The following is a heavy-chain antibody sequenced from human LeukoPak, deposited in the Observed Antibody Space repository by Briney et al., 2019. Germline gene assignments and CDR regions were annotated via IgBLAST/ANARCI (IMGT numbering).Heavy chain of an antibody. V-gene: IGHV3-21*01. CDR2: ISSSSSYI. J-gene: IGHJ3*02. Sequence: GGSLRLSCAASGFTFSSYSMNWVRQAPGKGLEWVSSISSSSSYIYYADSVKGRFTISRDNAKNSLYLQMNSLRAEDTAVYYCARDSPMDSDAFDIWGQGTMVTVSS. CDR1: GFTFSSYS. D-gene: IGHD3/OR15-3a*01. CDR3: ARDSPMDSDAFDI.